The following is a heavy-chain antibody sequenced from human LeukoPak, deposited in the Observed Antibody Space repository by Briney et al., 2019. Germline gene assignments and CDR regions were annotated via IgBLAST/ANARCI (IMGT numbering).Heavy chain of an antibody. V-gene: IGHV3-33*06. CDR1: GFTSSSYG. J-gene: IGHJ4*02. D-gene: IGHD6-19*01. CDR3: AKDIRRGWPLDY. Sequence: HPGGSLRLSCAASGFTSSSYGMHWVRQAPGKGLEWVAVIWYDGSNKYYADSVKGRFTISRDNSKNTLYLQMNSLRAEDTAVYYCAKDIRRGWPLDYWGQGTLVTVSS. CDR2: IWYDGSNK.